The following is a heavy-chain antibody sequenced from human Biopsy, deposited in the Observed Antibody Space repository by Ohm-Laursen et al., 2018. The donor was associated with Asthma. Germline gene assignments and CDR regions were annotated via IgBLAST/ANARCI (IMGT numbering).Heavy chain of an antibody. Sequence: ASVKVSCKASGFSFDNYFMHWVRQAPGQGLEWMGIINPSGAGTRYAEKFRGRLIVTRDASTRTAFMNLRSLRSDDTAIYFCARARETTNYGDSDFDIWGQGTLITVSS. CDR1: GFSFDNYF. CDR3: ARARETTNYGDSDFDI. J-gene: IGHJ4*02. D-gene: IGHD2-8*01. CDR2: INPSGAGT. V-gene: IGHV1-46*02.